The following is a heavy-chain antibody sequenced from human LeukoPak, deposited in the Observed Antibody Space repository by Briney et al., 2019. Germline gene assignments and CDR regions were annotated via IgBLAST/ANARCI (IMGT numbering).Heavy chain of an antibody. Sequence: GGSLRLSCAASGFTFTDSYMTWVREAPGKGLEWLSYISSSGSTIYYADSVKGRFTISRDNAKNSLYLQMNSLRAEDTAVYYCAELGITMIGGVWGKGTTVTISS. J-gene: IGHJ6*04. CDR3: AELGITMIGGV. V-gene: IGHV3-11*04. D-gene: IGHD3-10*02. CDR1: GFTFTDSY. CDR2: ISSSGSTI.